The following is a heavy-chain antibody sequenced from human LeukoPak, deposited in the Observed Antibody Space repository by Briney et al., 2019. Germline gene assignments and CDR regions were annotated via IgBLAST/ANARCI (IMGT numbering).Heavy chain of an antibody. CDR3: ARDEEYSGYDKFGY. J-gene: IGHJ4*02. D-gene: IGHD5-12*01. Sequence: SGGSLRLSCAASGFTFSSYWMNWVRQAPGKGLEWVANINEDGSEKYYVDSVKGRFTISRDNAKNSLYLQMNSLRAEDTAVYYCARDEEYSGYDKFGYWGQGTLVTVSS. V-gene: IGHV3-7*01. CDR1: GFTFSSYW. CDR2: INEDGSEK.